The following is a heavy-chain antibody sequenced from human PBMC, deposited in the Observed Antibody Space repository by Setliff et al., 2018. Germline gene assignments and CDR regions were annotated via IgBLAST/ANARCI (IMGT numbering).Heavy chain of an antibody. CDR1: GYTFSANA. J-gene: IGHJ6*03. Sequence: GASVKVSCKASGYTFSANAIHWVRQAPGQRLEWMGFTYTDNGNTKYSKNFQDRVAITRDTSASTAYMELSSLTSEDTAVYFCAREGRRYYDSSGYYYDPYYYYYMDVWGKGTTVTVSS. D-gene: IGHD3-22*01. CDR2: TYTDNGNT. CDR3: AREGRRYYDSSGYYYDPYYYYYMDV. V-gene: IGHV1-3*04.